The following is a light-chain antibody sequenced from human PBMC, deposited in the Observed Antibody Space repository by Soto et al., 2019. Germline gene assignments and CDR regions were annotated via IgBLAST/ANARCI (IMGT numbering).Light chain of an antibody. Sequence: SYELTQPPSVSVAPGKTARLTCGGNNIGSKSVHWYQQKPGQAPVLVIYYDSDRPSGIPERFSGSNSGNTATLTISRVEAGDEADYYCQVWDSSSDHPGVFGTRTKLTVL. CDR2: YDS. J-gene: IGLJ1*01. CDR3: QVWDSSSDHPGV. CDR1: NIGSKS. V-gene: IGLV3-21*04.